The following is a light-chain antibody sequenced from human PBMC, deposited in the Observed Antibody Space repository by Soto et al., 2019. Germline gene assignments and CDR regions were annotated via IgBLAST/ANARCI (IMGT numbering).Light chain of an antibody. V-gene: IGLV2-14*03. Sequence: QSALTQPASVSGSPGQSITIACTGTSSDVGGYDYVSWYQQHPGKVPKLLMYDVSDRPSGVSDRFSGSKSGNTAYLTISGLQPEDEADYYGSSFTSSNTRVFGGGTKLTVL. CDR1: SSDVGGYDY. CDR3: SSFTSSNTRV. CDR2: DVS. J-gene: IGLJ1*01.